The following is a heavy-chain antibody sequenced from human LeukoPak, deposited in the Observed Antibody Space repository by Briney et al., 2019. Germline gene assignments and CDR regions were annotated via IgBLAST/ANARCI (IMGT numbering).Heavy chain of an antibody. Sequence: GGSLRLSCAASGFTFSSYSMNWVRQAPGKGLEWVSYISSSGNTIYYADSVKGRFTISRDNAKNSLYLQMNSLRAEETAIYYCARDKNYYDSSGRRKVTDYWGQGTLVTVSS. CDR2: ISSSGNTI. V-gene: IGHV3-48*04. J-gene: IGHJ4*02. CDR3: ARDKNYYDSSGRRKVTDY. D-gene: IGHD3-22*01. CDR1: GFTFSSYS.